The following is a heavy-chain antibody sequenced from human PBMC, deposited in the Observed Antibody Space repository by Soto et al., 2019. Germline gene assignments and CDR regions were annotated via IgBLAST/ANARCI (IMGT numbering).Heavy chain of an antibody. J-gene: IGHJ4*02. V-gene: IGHV3-23*01. CDR3: AKDKGVVVAAFDY. D-gene: IGHD2-15*01. CDR1: GFTFSSYA. Sequence: GGSLSLSCAASGFTFSSYAMSWVRQAPGKGLEWVSAISGSGGSTYYADSVKGRFTISRDNSKNTLYLQMNSLRAEDTAVYYCAKDKGVVVAAFDYWGQGTLVTVSS. CDR2: ISGSGGST.